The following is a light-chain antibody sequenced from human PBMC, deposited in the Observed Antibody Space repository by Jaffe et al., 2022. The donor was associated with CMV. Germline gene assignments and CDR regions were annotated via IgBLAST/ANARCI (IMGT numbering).Light chain of an antibody. CDR3: MQGLQTPYT. CDR2: LGS. CDR1: QSLLHSDGFYY. J-gene: IGKJ2*01. V-gene: IGKV2-28*01. Sequence: DIVMTQSPLSLPVTPGEPASISCRSSQSLLHSDGFYYFDWYLQKPGQSPQLLIYLGSNRASGVPDRFSGSESGTDFTLKISRVEAEDVGVYYCMQGLQTPYTFGQGTKLEIK.